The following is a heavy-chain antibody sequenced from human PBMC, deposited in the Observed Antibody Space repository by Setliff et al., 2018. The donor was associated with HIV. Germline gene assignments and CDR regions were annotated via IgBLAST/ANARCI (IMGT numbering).Heavy chain of an antibody. J-gene: IGHJ2*01. V-gene: IGHV4-39*07. CDR1: TDSVANSIYY. D-gene: IGHD3-22*01. CDR3: AKDYYDSHWYFDL. CDR2: SHYTGNN. Sequence: ETLSLTCSVSTDSVANSIYYWAWVRRPPGAGLEWLGSSHYTGNNFYNSSLKSRLTMSVDTSTNQFSLRLTSVTAADTAVYYCAKDYYDSHWYFDLWGRGTLVTVS.